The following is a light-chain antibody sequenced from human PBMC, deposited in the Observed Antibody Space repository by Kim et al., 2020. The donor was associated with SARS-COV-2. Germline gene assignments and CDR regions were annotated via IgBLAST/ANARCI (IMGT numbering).Light chain of an antibody. CDR1: QCVSSN. J-gene: IGKJ1*01. V-gene: IGKV3-15*01. CDR2: GAS. Sequence: EIVMTQSPATLSVSPGERATLSCRTSQCVSSNLAGYQHKPGQAPRLLIYGASTRATGIPARFSGSGSGTEFTLTISSMQSEDFAVYYCQQYNNWPRTFGQGTKVDIK. CDR3: QQYNNWPRT.